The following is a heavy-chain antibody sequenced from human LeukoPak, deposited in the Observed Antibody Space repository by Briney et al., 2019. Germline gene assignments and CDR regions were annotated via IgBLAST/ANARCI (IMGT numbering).Heavy chain of an antibody. D-gene: IGHD6-19*01. CDR3: ARDQQWLVFGY. CDR2: ISYDGSNK. V-gene: IGHV3-30*04. Sequence: GGSLRLSCAASGFTFSSYAMHWVRQAPGKGLEWVAVISYDGSNKYYADSVKGRFTISRDNSKNTLYLQMNSLRAEDTAVYYCARDQQWLVFGYWGQGTLVTVSS. CDR1: GFTFSSYA. J-gene: IGHJ4*02.